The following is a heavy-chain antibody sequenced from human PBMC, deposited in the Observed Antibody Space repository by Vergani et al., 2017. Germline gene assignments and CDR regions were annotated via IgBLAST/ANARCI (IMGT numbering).Heavy chain of an antibody. CDR3: ATIGYRRWGYYLDY. CDR2: ICHTEDT. CDR1: GDSISSNNC. J-gene: IGHJ4*02. Sequence: QVQLQESGPGLVKPPGTLSLTCAVSGDSISSNNCWTWVRQPPGKGLEWIGEICHTEDTKYSPSLKSQVTVSVDESRNLFSLRLNSVTAADTAVYYCATIGYRRWGYYLDYWGQGILVTVSS. V-gene: IGHV4-4*03. D-gene: IGHD2-2*02.